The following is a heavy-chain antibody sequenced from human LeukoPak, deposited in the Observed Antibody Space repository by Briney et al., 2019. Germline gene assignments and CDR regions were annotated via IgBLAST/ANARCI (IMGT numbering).Heavy chain of an antibody. CDR3: ARGLQETLAWLKALSAFDI. CDR2: IIPIFGTA. J-gene: IGHJ3*02. Sequence: APVKVSCKASGGTFSSYAISWVRQAPGQGLEWMGGIIPIFGTANYAQKFQGRVTITADKSTSTAYMELSSLRSDDTAVYYCARGLQETLAWLKALSAFDIWGQGTMVTVSS. V-gene: IGHV1-69*06. D-gene: IGHD5-24*01. CDR1: GGTFSSYA.